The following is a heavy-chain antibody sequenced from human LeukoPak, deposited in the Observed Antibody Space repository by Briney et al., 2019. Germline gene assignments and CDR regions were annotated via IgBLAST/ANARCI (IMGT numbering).Heavy chain of an antibody. Sequence: PGGSLRLSCGASGFIFSDYWMHWVRQASGKGLVWIARINTDGRVTDYADSVKSRFTISRDNARNTVYLQMNSLITEDTALYFCTRSFGGSDDYWGQGTLVTVSS. V-gene: IGHV3-74*01. CDR1: GFIFSDYW. CDR2: INTDGRVT. J-gene: IGHJ4*02. CDR3: TRSFGGSDDY. D-gene: IGHD4-23*01.